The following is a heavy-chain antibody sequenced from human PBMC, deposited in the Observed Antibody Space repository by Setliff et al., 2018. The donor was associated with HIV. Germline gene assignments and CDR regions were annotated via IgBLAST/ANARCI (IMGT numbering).Heavy chain of an antibody. CDR3: ARGQSSGYSTPYFDY. J-gene: IGHJ4*02. D-gene: IGHD3-22*01. V-gene: IGHV4-59*12. CDR2: IHYSGST. Sequence: PSETLSLTCTVSGGSISSSYWTWTRQPPGKGLEWIGNIHYSGSTYYNPSLKSRVTISVDTSKNQFSLKLSSVTAADTAVYYCARGQSSGYSTPYFDYWGQGTLVTVSS. CDR1: GGSISSSY.